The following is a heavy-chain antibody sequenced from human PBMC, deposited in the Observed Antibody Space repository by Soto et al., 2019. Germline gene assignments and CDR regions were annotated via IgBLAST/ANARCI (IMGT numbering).Heavy chain of an antibody. CDR2: ISGSGGST. J-gene: IGHJ3*01. Sequence: EVDLLESGGGLAQPGGSRRLSCAASGFSFSVFAMSWVRQAPGKGLEWVSRISGSGGSTYYADSVKGRFTISGDNSKNMLYLQMNSLRGEDTAVYYCAKDWSGGAFDVWGQGTMVIVSS. CDR3: AKDWSGGAFDV. CDR1: GFSFSVFA. D-gene: IGHD3-16*01. V-gene: IGHV3-23*01.